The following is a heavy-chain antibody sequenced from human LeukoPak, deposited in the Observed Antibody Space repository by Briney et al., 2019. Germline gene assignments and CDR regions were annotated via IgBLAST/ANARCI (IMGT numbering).Heavy chain of an antibody. CDR3: ERDYYDSSGYLIPFDY. D-gene: IGHD3-22*01. CDR2: IYYSGST. Sequence: PSETLSLTCTASGGSISSSSYYWGWIRQPPGKGLEWIGSIYYSGSTYYNPSLKSRVTISVDTSKNQFSLKLSSVTAADTAVYYCERDYYDSSGYLIPFDYWGQGTLVTVSS. V-gene: IGHV4-39*01. J-gene: IGHJ4*02. CDR1: GGSISSSSYY.